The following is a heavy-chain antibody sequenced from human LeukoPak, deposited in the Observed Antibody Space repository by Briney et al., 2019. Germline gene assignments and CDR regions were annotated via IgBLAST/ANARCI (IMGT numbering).Heavy chain of an antibody. J-gene: IGHJ4*02. D-gene: IGHD5-18*01. Sequence: PGGSLRLSCAASGFTFSSYSMNWVRQAPGKGLEWVSSISSSSSYIYYADSVKGRSTISRDNAKNSLYLQMNGLRAEDTAVYYCASLMDTVNIDYWGQGTLVTVSS. V-gene: IGHV3-21*01. CDR1: GFTFSSYS. CDR2: ISSSSSYI. CDR3: ASLMDTVNIDY.